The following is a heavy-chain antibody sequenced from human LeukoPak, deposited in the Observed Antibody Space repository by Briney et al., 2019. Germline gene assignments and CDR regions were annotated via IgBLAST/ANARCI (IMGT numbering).Heavy chain of an antibody. D-gene: IGHD2-2*01. CDR1: GYSISSGYY. CDR2: IYHSGST. V-gene: IGHV4-38-2*01. CDR3: ARGAACSSTSCYQANYYYYYMDV. J-gene: IGHJ6*03. Sequence: NPSETLSLTCAVSGYSISSGYYWGWIRQPPGKGLEWIGSIYHSGSTYYNPSLKSRVTISVDTSKNQFSLKLSSVTAADTAVYYCARGAACSSTSCYQANYYYYYMDVWGKGTTVTVSS.